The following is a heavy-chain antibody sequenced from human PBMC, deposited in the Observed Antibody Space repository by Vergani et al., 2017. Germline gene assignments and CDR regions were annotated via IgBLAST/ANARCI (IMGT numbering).Heavy chain of an antibody. D-gene: IGHD2-8*01. CDR2: IYYSGST. Sequence: QVQLQESGPGLVKPSETLSLTCTVSGGSISSYYWSWIRQPPGKGLEWIGYIYYSGSTNSNPSLKSRVTISVDTSTNQFSLKLSSVTAADTAVYYCARATPMVYAIWGGGYFDYWGQGTLVTVSS. J-gene: IGHJ4*02. CDR3: ARATPMVYAIWGGGYFDY. V-gene: IGHV4-59*01. CDR1: GGSISSYY.